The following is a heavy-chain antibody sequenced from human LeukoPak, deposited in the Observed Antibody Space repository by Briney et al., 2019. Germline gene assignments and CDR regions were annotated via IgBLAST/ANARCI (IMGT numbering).Heavy chain of an antibody. J-gene: IGHJ4*02. CDR3: ARDCVYYDSSGYFAPCYFDY. D-gene: IGHD3-22*01. CDR1: GYSFTSYW. CDR2: ISAYNGNT. Sequence: GESLKISCKGSGYSFTSYWIGWVRQAPGQGLEWMGWISAYNGNTNYAQKLQGRVTMTTDTSTSTAYMELRSLRSDDTAVYYCARDCVYYDSSGYFAPCYFDYWGQGTLVTVSS. V-gene: IGHV1-18*04.